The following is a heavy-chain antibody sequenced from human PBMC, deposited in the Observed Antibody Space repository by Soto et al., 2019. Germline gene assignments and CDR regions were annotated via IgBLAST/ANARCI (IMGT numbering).Heavy chain of an antibody. Sequence: SETLSLTCAVSGGSISSGGYSWSWIRQPPGKGLEWIGYIYHSGSTYYNPSLKSRVTISVDRSKNQFSLKLSSVTAADTAVYYCARGPYGSGSYYPYYGMDVWGQGTTVTVSS. V-gene: IGHV4-30-2*01. J-gene: IGHJ6*02. CDR1: GGSISSGGYS. CDR2: IYHSGST. D-gene: IGHD3-10*01. CDR3: ARGPYGSGSYYPYYGMDV.